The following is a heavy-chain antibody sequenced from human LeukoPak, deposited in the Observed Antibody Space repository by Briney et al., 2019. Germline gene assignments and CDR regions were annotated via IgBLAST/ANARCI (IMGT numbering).Heavy chain of an antibody. V-gene: IGHV3-74*01. J-gene: IGHJ4*02. Sequence: GGSLRLSCVASGFTFSSYWMHWVRQAPGKGLVWVSRINSDGSSTSYANSVKGRFTISRDNAKNTLYLQMNSLRAEDTAVYYCAIGMPAAMVWGQGTLVTVSS. CDR2: INSDGSST. CDR3: AIGMPAAMV. CDR1: GFTFSSYW. D-gene: IGHD2-2*01.